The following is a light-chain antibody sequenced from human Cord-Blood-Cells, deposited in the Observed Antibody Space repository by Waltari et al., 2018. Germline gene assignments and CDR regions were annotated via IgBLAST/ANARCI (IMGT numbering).Light chain of an antibody. Sequence: DIVMTQSPDSLAVSLGERATINCKSSQSVLYSSNNKNYLAWYQQKPGQPPKLIIYWASTRESGVPDRFSGSGSGTDFTLTISSLQAEDVAVYYCQQYYSTPYTFGQGTKVEIK. CDR2: WAS. CDR1: QSVLYSSNNKNY. J-gene: IGKJ2*01. V-gene: IGKV4-1*01. CDR3: QQYYSTPYT.